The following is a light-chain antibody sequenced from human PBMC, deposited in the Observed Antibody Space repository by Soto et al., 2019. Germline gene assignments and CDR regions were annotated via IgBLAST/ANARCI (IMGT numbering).Light chain of an antibody. CDR3: QVWDNSSDHVV. CDR2: YDN. CDR1: NIGSKS. V-gene: IGLV3-21*04. J-gene: IGLJ2*01. Sequence: SYELTQPPSVSVAPGKTARITCGGNNIGSKSVHWYQQKPGQAPVLVIYYDNDRPSGIPERFSGSNSGNTATLTISRVEAGDEADYYCQVWDNSSDHVVFGGGTKLTVL.